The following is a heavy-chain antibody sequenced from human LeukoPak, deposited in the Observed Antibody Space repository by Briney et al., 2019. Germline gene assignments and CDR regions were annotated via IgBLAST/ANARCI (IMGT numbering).Heavy chain of an antibody. Sequence: GGSLRLSCAASGFTFSSYGMTWVRQAPGKGLEWVSAISSSGSSTYYADSVKGRFTISRDNSKNTLYLQMNSLRAEDTAVYYCNIYGDYSFDYWGQGTLVTVSS. V-gene: IGHV3-23*01. CDR3: NIYGDYSFDY. J-gene: IGHJ4*02. CDR1: GFTFSSYG. CDR2: ISSSGSST. D-gene: IGHD4-17*01.